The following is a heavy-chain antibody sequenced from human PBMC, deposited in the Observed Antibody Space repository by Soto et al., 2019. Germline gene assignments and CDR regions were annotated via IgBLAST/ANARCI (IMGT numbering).Heavy chain of an antibody. D-gene: IGHD1-26*01. CDR2: ISSSSSYI. V-gene: IGHV3-21*01. J-gene: IGHJ4*02. CDR1: GFTFSSYS. CDR3: ARYGRSDTWEPQYYFDY. Sequence: GGSLRLSCAASGFTFSSYSMNWVRQAPGKGLEWVSSISSSSSYIYYADSVKGRFTISRDNAKNSLYLQMNSLRAEDTAVYYCARYGRSDTWEPQYYFDYWGQGTLVTVSS.